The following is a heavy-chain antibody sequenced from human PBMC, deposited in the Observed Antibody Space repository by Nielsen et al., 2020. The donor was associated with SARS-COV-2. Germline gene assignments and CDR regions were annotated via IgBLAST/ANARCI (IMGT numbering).Heavy chain of an antibody. D-gene: IGHD3-22*01. CDR3: AREGGGLYYYDSSGYSYYYGMDV. J-gene: IGHJ6*02. CDR1: GFTFSSYA. CDR2: ISGSGGST. V-gene: IGHV3-23*01. Sequence: GESLKISCAASGFTFSSYAMSWVRQAPGKGLEWVSAISGSGGSTYYADSVKGRFTISRDNSKNTLYLQMNSLRAEDTAVYYCAREGGGLYYYDSSGYSYYYGMDVWGQGTTVTVSS.